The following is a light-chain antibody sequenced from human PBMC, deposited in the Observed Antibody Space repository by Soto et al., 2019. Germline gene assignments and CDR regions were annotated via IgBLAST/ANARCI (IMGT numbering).Light chain of an antibody. V-gene: IGKV3-11*01. J-gene: IGKJ5*01. CDR3: QQRSNWAIT. Sequence: EIVWTQPPANLSLSPGERATLSCRASQSVSSYLAWYQQKPGQAPRLLIYDASNRATGIPARFSGSGSGTDFTLTIISLEPEDFAVYYCQQRSNWAITFGQGTRLEIK. CDR2: DAS. CDR1: QSVSSY.